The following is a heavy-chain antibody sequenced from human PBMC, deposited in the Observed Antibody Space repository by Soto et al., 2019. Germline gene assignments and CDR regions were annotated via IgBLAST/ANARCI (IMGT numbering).Heavy chain of an antibody. D-gene: IGHD3-10*01. V-gene: IGHV4-30-2*01. CDR1: GGSISSGGYS. Sequence: LSLTCAVSGGSISSGGYSWSWIRQPPGKGLEWIGYIYHSGSTYYNPSLKSRVTISVDRSKNQFSLKLSSVTAADTAVYYCARGDYGSGSYYNLRFGYWGQGTLVTVSS. CDR3: ARGDYGSGSYYNLRFGY. CDR2: IYHSGST. J-gene: IGHJ4*02.